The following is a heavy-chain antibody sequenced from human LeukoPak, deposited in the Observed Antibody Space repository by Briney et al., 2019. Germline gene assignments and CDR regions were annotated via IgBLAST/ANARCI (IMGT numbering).Heavy chain of an antibody. V-gene: IGHV4-59*11. CDR1: GGSITTHY. D-gene: IGHD5-18*01. CDR2: LRDSVTT. Sequence: SETLSLTCTVSGGSITTHYWSWIRQPPGKGLEGIAYLRDSVTTKDTPSLKSRVTLSADTSKNQYFLRLTSVTAADTAVYYCATIKRGDIFGYFDFWGQGILVTVSS. J-gene: IGHJ4*02. CDR3: ATIKRGDIFGYFDF.